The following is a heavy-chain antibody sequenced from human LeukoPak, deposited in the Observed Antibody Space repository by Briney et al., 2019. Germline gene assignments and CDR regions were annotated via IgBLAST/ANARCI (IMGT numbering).Heavy chain of an antibody. Sequence: SETLSLTCTVSGGSISSYYWSWIRQPPGRGLEWIGYIYHSGSTYYNPSLKSRVTISVDRSKNQFSLKLSSVTAADTAVYYCARAPSGVGATDYWGQGTLVTVSS. CDR1: GGSISSYY. J-gene: IGHJ4*02. V-gene: IGHV4-59*12. D-gene: IGHD1-26*01. CDR2: IYHSGST. CDR3: ARAPSGVGATDY.